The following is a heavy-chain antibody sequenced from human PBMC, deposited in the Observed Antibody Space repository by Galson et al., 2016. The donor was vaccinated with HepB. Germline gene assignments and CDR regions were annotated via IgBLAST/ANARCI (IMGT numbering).Heavy chain of an antibody. V-gene: IGHV1-3*01. CDR3: ARPEVPFYYDSSGSSAEYFLR. J-gene: IGHJ1*01. CDR1: GYSFTNYA. CDR2: INVVNGNT. Sequence: SVKVSCRASGYSFTNYAMHWVRQAPGQRLEWMGRINVVNGNTKYSQMFQGRVTVIRDTSASTAYMELSSLRSEDTAVYYCARPEVPFYYDSSGSSAEYFLRWGQGTLVTVSS. D-gene: IGHD3-22*01.